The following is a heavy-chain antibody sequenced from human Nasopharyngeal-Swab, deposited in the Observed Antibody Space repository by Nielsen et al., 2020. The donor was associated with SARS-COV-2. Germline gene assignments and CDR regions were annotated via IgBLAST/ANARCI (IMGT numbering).Heavy chain of an antibody. Sequence: SETLSLTFTVSGYSISIYYWGWIRQPPGKGLEWIGDFSYSVITHYNASLKSRVTISLDTSKNQFSMKLSSVTAADTGVYYCAREVVGGLVDSWGQGTLVTVSS. J-gene: IGHJ4*02. CDR1: GYSISIYY. CDR3: AREVVGGLVDS. V-gene: IGHV4-59*12. D-gene: IGHD1-26*01. CDR2: FSYSVIT.